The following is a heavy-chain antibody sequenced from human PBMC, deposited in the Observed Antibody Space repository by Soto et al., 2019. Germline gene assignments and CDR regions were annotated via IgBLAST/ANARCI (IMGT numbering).Heavy chain of an antibody. D-gene: IGHD3-10*01. V-gene: IGHV4-31*03. Sequence: QVQLQESGPGLVKPSQTLSLTCTVSGGSISSGGYYWSWIRQHPGKGLEWIGYIYYSGSTYYNPSLKSRVTISVDTSKNQFALKLSSVTAADTAVYYCARVRDGWNHRPYYFDYWGQGTLVTVST. CDR2: IYYSGST. J-gene: IGHJ4*02. CDR3: ARVRDGWNHRPYYFDY. CDR1: GGSISSGGYY.